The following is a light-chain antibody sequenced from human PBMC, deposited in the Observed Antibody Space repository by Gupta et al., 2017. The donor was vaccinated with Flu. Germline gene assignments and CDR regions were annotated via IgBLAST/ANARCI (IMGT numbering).Light chain of an antibody. CDR1: SISTKN. V-gene: IGLV3-21*02. J-gene: IGLJ2*01. Sequence: SYVLTQVLSLSVAPGQTASIICAGKSISTKNVHWSQQRPGQAPVLVVYDDNVRPSGIPDRFSGSNSGNMATLTCSGVEAGDEADYYCQVWDFESDHVFFGGGTKLTVL. CDR2: DDN. CDR3: QVWDFESDHVF.